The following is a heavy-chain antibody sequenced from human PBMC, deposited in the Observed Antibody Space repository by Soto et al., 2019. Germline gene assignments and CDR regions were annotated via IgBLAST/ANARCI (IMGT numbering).Heavy chain of an antibody. Sequence: GGSLRLSCVGSGFPFSSYAMSWVRQTPGKGLEWVAMIGGSGGDTYYAESLKGQFIISRDNSKSTIYLQMNNLRVEDSAVYYCARSPFRTTTRHWRQGTLVTVSS. D-gene: IGHD1-1*01. CDR1: GFPFSSYA. V-gene: IGHV3-23*01. J-gene: IGHJ4*02. CDR2: IGGSGGDT. CDR3: ARSPFRTTTRH.